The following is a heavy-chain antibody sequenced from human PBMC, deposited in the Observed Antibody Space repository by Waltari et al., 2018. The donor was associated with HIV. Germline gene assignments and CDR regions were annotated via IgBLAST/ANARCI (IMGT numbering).Heavy chain of an antibody. J-gene: IGHJ5*02. CDR3: AREYYYGSGSYYNSSRAEKNWFDP. V-gene: IGHV4-34*01. Sequence: QVQLQQWGAGLLKPSETLSLTCAVYGGSFSGYYWSWIRQPPGKGLEWIGEINHSGSTNYNPPPKSRFTISVDTAKNQFSLKLSSVTAADTAVYYCAREYYYGSGSYYNSSRAEKNWFDPWGQGTLVTVSS. D-gene: IGHD3-10*01. CDR1: GGSFSGYY. CDR2: INHSGST.